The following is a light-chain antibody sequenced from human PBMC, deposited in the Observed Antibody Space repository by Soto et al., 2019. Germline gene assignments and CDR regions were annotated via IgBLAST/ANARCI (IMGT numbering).Light chain of an antibody. CDR2: GNS. CDR1: SSNIGAGYD. CDR3: QSYDSSLSVVV. J-gene: IGLJ2*01. V-gene: IGLV1-40*01. Sequence: QSVLTQPPSVSGAPGQRVTISCTGSSSNIGAGYDVHWYQQLPGTAPKLLIYGNSNRPSGVPDRFSGSKSGTSASLAITGLQAEDEADYYCQSYDSSLSVVVFGGGTKL.